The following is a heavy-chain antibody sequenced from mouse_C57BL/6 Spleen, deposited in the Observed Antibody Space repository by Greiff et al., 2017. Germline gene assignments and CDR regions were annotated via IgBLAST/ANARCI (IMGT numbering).Heavy chain of an antibody. D-gene: IGHD2-4*01. CDR3: AIWVGDYNWFAY. CDR2: INPNNGGT. V-gene: IGHV1-26*01. CDR1: GYTFTDYY. Sequence: EVQLQQSGPELVKPGASVKISCKASGYTFTDYYMNWVKQSHGKSLEWIGDINPNNGGTSYNQKFKGKATLTVDKSSSTAYLELRSLTSEDSAVYYCAIWVGDYNWFAYWGQGTLVTVSA. J-gene: IGHJ3*01.